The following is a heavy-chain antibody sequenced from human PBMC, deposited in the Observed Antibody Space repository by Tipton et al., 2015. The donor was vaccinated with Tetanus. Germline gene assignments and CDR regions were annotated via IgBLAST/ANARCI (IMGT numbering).Heavy chain of an antibody. CDR1: GGSISNYY. D-gene: IGHD3-9*01. V-gene: IGHV4-59*01. J-gene: IGHJ4*02. Sequence: TLSLTCTVSGGSISNYYWSWIRQPPGKGLEWIGYIYYSGSTNYNPSLKSRVTISVDTSKNQFSLKLTSVTAADTAVYYCARLGYDILTGYHYDYWVQGTLVAVSS. CDR3: ARLGYDILTGYHYDY. CDR2: IYYSGST.